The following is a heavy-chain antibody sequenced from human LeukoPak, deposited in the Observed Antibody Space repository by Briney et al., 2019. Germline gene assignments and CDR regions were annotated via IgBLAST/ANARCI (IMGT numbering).Heavy chain of an antibody. D-gene: IGHD5-12*01. CDR2: INPNSGGT. V-gene: IGHV1-2*02. J-gene: IGHJ4*02. CDR3: ARRMNSGYDWHY. Sequence: ASVKVSCKASGYTLTRYYMHWVRQAPGQGLEWMGWINPNSGGTNYAQKFQGRVTMTRDTSISTAYMELSRLRSDDTAVYYCARRMNSGYDWHYWGQGTLVTVSS. CDR1: GYTLTRYY.